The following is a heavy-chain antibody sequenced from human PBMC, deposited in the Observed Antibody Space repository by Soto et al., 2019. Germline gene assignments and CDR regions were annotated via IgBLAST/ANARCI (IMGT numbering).Heavy chain of an antibody. CDR1: GGSISSYY. J-gene: IGHJ4*02. V-gene: IGHV4-59*01. CDR3: ARAQGVVVPQNLDY. Sequence: PSETLSLTCTVSGGSISSYYWSWIRQPPGKGLEWIGYIYYSGSTNYNPSLKSRVTISVDTSKNQFSLKLSSVTAADTAVYYCARAQGVVVPQNLDYWGQGTLVTVS. CDR2: IYYSGST. D-gene: IGHD3-22*01.